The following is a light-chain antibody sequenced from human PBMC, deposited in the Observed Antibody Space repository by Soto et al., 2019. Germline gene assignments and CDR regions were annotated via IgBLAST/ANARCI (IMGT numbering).Light chain of an antibody. V-gene: IGKV3-15*01. Sequence: EIVMTQSPATLSVSPGERATLSCRASQSVSSNLAWYQQKPGQAPRLLIYGASTRATGIPARFSGSGSGTEFTLTSSSLHSEDFAIYYCQQYNNWPPWTFGQGTKVQI. CDR3: QQYNNWPPWT. CDR1: QSVSSN. CDR2: GAS. J-gene: IGKJ1*01.